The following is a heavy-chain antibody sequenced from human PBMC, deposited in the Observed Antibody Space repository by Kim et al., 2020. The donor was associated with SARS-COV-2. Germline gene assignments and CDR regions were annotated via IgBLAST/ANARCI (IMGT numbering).Heavy chain of an antibody. Sequence: ATAVAGSVKGRFTISRDESKNTAYLQMNSLKTEDTAVYYCTRGRAPQDYGGQGTLVTVSS. CDR2: AT. CDR3: TRGRAPQDY. V-gene: IGHV3-73*01. J-gene: IGHJ4*02.